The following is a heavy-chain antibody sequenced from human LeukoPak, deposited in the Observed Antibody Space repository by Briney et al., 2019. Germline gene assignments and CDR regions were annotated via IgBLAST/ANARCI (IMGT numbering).Heavy chain of an antibody. CDR1: GGSISSGSYY. CDR2: IYTSGST. V-gene: IGHV4-61*02. J-gene: IGHJ6*02. CDR3: ARSRTTGGRGRVYYYYGIDV. D-gene: IGHD4-17*01. Sequence: NPSQTLSLTCTVSGGSISSGSYYWSWIRHPAGKGLEWIGRIYTSGSTNYNPSLKSRVTISVDTSKNQFSLKLSSVTAADTAVYYCARSRTTGGRGRVYYYYGIDVWGQGTTVTVSS.